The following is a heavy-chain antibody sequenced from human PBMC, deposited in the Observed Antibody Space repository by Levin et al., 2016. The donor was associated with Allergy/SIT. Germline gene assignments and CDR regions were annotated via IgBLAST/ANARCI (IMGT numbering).Heavy chain of an antibody. CDR2: INAGNGNT. J-gene: IGHJ4*02. CDR1: GYTFTSYA. D-gene: IGHD3-22*01. Sequence: ASVKVSCKASGYTFTSYAMHWVRQAPGQRLEWMGWINAGNGNTKYSQKFQGRVTITRDTSASTAYMELSSLRSEDTAVYYCARAFRHYYDSSGYDYWGQGTLVTVSS. CDR3: ARAFRHYYDSSGYDY. V-gene: IGHV1-3*01.